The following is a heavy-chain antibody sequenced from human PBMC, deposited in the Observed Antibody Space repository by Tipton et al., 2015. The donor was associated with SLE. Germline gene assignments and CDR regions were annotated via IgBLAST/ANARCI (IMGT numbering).Heavy chain of an antibody. CDR2: ISWNSGNI. D-gene: IGHD3-3*01. Sequence: SLRLSCAASGFNFDDYAMHWVRQAPGKGLEWVSGISWNSGNIDYADSVKGRFTISRDNAKNSLYLQMNSLRAEDTALYYCARGTPFMEWERNYFDPWGQGTLVTVSS. CDR1: GFNFDDYA. CDR3: ARGTPFMEWERNYFDP. V-gene: IGHV3-9*01. J-gene: IGHJ5*02.